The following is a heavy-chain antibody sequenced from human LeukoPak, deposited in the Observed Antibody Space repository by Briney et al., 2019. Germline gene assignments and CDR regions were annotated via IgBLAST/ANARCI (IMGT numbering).Heavy chain of an antibody. CDR1: GGSISSGGYY. D-gene: IGHD3-22*01. CDR2: IYYSGST. J-gene: IGHJ6*02. V-gene: IGHV4-31*03. Sequence: SETLSLTCTVSGGSISSGGYYWSWIRQHPGKGLEWIVYIYYSGSTYYTPSLKSRVTISVHTSKNQFSLKLSSVTAADTAVYYCARDRAYYDSSGYYYSPDYYGMDVWGQGTTVTVSS. CDR3: ARDRAYYDSSGYYYSPDYYGMDV.